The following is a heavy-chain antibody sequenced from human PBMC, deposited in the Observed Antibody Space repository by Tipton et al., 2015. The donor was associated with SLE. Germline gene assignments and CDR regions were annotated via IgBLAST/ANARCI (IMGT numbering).Heavy chain of an antibody. CDR3: TRDRGGYNLDAFDI. V-gene: IGHV4-31*03. CDR1: GGSVSSVGYY. CDR2: IYRSGNT. Sequence: TLSLTCTVSGGSVSSVGYYWSWLRLQPGKGLEWIGYIYRSGNTYYNPSLKSRLTISVDTSKNQFSLKLTSVTAADTAVYYCTRDRGGYNLDAFDIGGQGTVVTVSS. D-gene: IGHD5-24*01. J-gene: IGHJ3*02.